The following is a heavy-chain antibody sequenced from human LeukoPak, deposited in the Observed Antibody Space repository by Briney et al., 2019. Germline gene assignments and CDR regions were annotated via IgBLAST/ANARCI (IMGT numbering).Heavy chain of an antibody. D-gene: IGHD3-22*01. J-gene: IGHJ4*02. CDR2: TGST. CDR1: GGSISSGGYY. Sequence: SETLSLTCTVSGGSISSGGYYWSWIRQHPGKGLEWIGYTGSTYYNPSLKSRVTMSVDTSKNRFSLKLSSVTAADSAVYFCASAYDTSGYYYGRFDYWGQGALVTVSS. CDR3: ASAYDTSGYYYGRFDY. V-gene: IGHV4-31*03.